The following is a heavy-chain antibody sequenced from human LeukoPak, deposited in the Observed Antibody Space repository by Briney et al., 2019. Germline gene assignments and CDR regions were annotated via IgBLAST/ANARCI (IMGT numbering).Heavy chain of an antibody. J-gene: IGHJ4*02. D-gene: IGHD2/OR15-2a*01. V-gene: IGHV4-34*01. Sequence: SETLSLTCTVSGGSISSYYWSWIRQPPGKGLEWIGEINHTGSTNYNPSLKSRVTMSVDTSKNQFSLKLSSVTAADTAVYYCARGSSDYYLSYFDYWGQGNLVTVSS. CDR3: ARGSSDYYLSYFDY. CDR1: GGSISSYY. CDR2: INHTGST.